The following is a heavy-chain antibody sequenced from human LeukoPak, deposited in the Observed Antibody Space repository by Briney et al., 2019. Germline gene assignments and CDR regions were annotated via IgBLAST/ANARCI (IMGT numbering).Heavy chain of an antibody. V-gene: IGHV3-30*04. CDR1: GFTFSSYA. J-gene: IGHJ4*02. D-gene: IGHD1-14*01. Sequence: GGSLRLSCAASGFTFSSYAMHWVRQAPGKGLEWVAVISYDGSNKYYADSVKGRFTISGDNSKNTLYLQMNSLRAEDTAVYYCASSRSTEGYYFDYWGQGTLVTVSS. CDR3: ASSRSTEGYYFDY. CDR2: ISYDGSNK.